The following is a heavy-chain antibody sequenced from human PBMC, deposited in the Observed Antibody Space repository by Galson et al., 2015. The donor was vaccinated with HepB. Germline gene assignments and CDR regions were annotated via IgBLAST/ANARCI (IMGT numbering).Heavy chain of an antibody. Sequence: ETLSLTCTVSGGSISSYYWSWIRQPPGKGLEWIGYIYYSGSTNYNPSLKSRVTISVDTSKNQFSLKLSSVTAADTAVYYCAREIRQHYYGSGSWAFDIWGQGTMVTVSS. V-gene: IGHV4-59*01. D-gene: IGHD3-10*01. CDR2: IYYSGST. CDR3: AREIRQHYYGSGSWAFDI. CDR1: GGSISSYY. J-gene: IGHJ3*02.